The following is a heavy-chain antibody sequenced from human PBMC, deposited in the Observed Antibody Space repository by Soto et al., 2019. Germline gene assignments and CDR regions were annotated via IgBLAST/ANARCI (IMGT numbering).Heavy chain of an antibody. CDR3: ATVRHSSGWNDAFDI. J-gene: IGHJ3*02. CDR1: GYTLTELS. D-gene: IGHD6-19*01. Sequence: GAPVKVSCKVSGYTLTELSMHWVRQAPGKGLEWMGGFDPEDGETIYAQKFQGRVTMTEDTSTDTAYMELSSLRSEDTAVYYCATVRHSSGWNDAFDIWGQGTMVTVSS. CDR2: FDPEDGET. V-gene: IGHV1-24*01.